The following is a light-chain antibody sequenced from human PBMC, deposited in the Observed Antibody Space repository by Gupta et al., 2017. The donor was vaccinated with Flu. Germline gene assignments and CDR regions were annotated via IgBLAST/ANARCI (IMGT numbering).Light chain of an antibody. V-gene: IGKV1-5*03. CDR1: SW. J-gene: IGKJ4*01. CDR2: KAS. Sequence: SWLAWYQQKPGKAPKLMIYKASSLASEVPSRFSGSGSGAEFTLTISSLQPDDFATYYCQQYTTYPLTFGGGTKVEIK. CDR3: QQYTTYPLT.